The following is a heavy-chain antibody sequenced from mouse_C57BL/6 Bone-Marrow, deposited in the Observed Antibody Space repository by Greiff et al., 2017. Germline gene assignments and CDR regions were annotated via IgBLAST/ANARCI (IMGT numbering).Heavy chain of an antibody. CDR3: VRHGYSNYDFDY. V-gene: IGHV10-1*01. CDR2: IRSKSNNYAT. D-gene: IGHD2-5*01. CDR1: GFSFNTYA. J-gene: IGHJ2*01. Sequence: EVHLVESGGGLVQPKGSLKLSCAASGFSFNTYAMNWVRQAPGKGLEWVARIRSKSNNYATYYADSVKDRFTISRDDSESMLYLQMNNLKTEDTAMYYCVRHGYSNYDFDYWGQGTTLTVSS.